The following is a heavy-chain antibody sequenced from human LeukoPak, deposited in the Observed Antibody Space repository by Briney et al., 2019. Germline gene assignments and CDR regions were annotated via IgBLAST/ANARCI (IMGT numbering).Heavy chain of an antibody. D-gene: IGHD6-25*01. CDR2: ISSGSTYI. Sequence: GGSLRLSCAASEFTFSTYSMDWVRQAPGKGLEWVSSISSGSTYIYYADSVKGRFTISRDNAKNSLYLQMNSLRAEDTAVYYCARDQRPYYYYMDVWGKGTTVTVSS. V-gene: IGHV3-21*01. CDR1: EFTFSTYS. CDR3: ARDQRPYYYYMDV. J-gene: IGHJ6*03.